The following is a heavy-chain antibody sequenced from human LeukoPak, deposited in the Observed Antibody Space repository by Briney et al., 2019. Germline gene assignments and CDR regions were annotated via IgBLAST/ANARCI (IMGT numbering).Heavy chain of an antibody. CDR1: GYTLTELS. D-gene: IGHD1-26*01. Sequence: ASVKVSCKVSGYTLTELSMHWVRQAPGKGLEWMGGFDPENGETIYPQNFQGRVTVTEDTSTDTAYMEVSSLKSEDTAVYYCATVSGGYSYFDYWGQGTLVTVSS. J-gene: IGHJ4*02. CDR3: ATVSGGYSYFDY. CDR2: FDPENGET. V-gene: IGHV1-24*01.